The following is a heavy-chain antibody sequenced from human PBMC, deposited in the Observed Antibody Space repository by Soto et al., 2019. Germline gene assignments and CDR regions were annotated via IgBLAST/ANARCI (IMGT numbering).Heavy chain of an antibody. D-gene: IGHD2-2*01. V-gene: IGHV4-34*12. J-gene: IGHJ4*02. CDR2: IIHTGST. CDR3: APQVGPNATKRP. Sequence: RWISKPPGKGMEWIGDIIHTGSTNYNPSRKSRVTISIDTSKKQFSLKLSSGTAADTAVYYCAPQVGPNATKRPRGQGILVTVYS.